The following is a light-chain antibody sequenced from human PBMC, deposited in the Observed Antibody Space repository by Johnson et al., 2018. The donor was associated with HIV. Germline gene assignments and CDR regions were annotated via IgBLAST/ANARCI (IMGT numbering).Light chain of an antibody. Sequence: QSVLTQAPSVSAAPGQKVTISCSGSYSNIGNNYVSWYQQVPGTAPKLLIYDNDKRPSGIPDRFSGSKSGTSATLGITGLQTGDEADYYCGTWDSSLSAYVFGTWTKVTVL. J-gene: IGLJ1*01. V-gene: IGLV1-51*01. CDR1: YSNIGNNY. CDR3: GTWDSSLSAYV. CDR2: DND.